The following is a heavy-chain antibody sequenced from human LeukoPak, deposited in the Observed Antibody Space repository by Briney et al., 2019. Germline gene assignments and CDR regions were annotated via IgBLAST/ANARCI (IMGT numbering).Heavy chain of an antibody. D-gene: IGHD2-2*02. CDR1: GFTFSSYS. V-gene: IGHV3-21*01. CDR2: ISSSGSYI. CDR3: ARGHGYCSSTSCYTTLYYYYGMDV. Sequence: PGGSLRLSCAASGFTFSSYSMNWVRQAPGKGLEWVSSISSSGSYIYYADSVKGRFTISRDNAKNSLYLQMNSLRAEDTAVYYCARGHGYCSSTSCYTTLYYYYGMDVWGQGTTVTVSS. J-gene: IGHJ6*02.